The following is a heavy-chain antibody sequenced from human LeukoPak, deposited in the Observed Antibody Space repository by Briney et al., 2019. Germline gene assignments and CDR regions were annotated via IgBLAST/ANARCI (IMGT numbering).Heavy chain of an antibody. CDR2: ISAYNGNT. V-gene: IGHV1-18*01. J-gene: IGHJ6*02. D-gene: IGHD6-13*01. CDR3: ARDGHSSSWPFYYYYGMDV. Sequence: ASVKVSCKASGYTFTSYGISWVRQAPGQGLEWMGWISAYNGNTNYAQKLQGRVTMTTDTSTSTAYMELRSLRSDDTAVYYCARDGHSSSWPFYYYYGMDVWGRGTTVTVSS. CDR1: GYTFTSYG.